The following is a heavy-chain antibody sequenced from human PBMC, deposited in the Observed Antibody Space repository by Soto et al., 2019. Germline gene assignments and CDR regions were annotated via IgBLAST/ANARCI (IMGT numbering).Heavy chain of an antibody. D-gene: IGHD2-2*01. CDR2: ISAYNGNT. Sequence: ASVKGSFKASGYTFTSYGISWGRQAPGQGLEWMGWISAYNGNTNYAQKLQGRVTMTTDTSTSTAYMELRSLRSDDTAVYYCARGRYCSSTSCHKQNWFDPWGQGTLVTVSS. J-gene: IGHJ5*02. V-gene: IGHV1-18*04. CDR1: GYTFTSYG. CDR3: ARGRYCSSTSCHKQNWFDP.